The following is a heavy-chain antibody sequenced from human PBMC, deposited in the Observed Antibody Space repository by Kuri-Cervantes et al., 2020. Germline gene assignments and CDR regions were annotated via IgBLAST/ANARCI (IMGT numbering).Heavy chain of an antibody. CDR3: ARDIAVAGYYFDY. J-gene: IGHJ4*02. CDR2: ISGSGGST. CDR1: GFTFSSYA. D-gene: IGHD6-19*01. V-gene: IGHV3-23*01. Sequence: GGSLRLSCAASGFTFSSYAMSWVRQAPGKGLEWVSAISGSGGSTYYADSVKGRFTISRDNAKNSLYLQMNSLRAEDTAVYYCARDIAVAGYYFDYWGQGTLVTVSS.